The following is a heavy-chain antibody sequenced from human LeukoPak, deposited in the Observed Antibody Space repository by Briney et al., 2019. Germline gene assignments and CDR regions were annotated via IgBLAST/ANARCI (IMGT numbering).Heavy chain of an antibody. D-gene: IGHD2-2*03. CDR1: GGSFSGYY. Sequence: SETLSLTCAVYGGSFSGYYWSWIGQPPGKGLEWIGEINHSGSTNYNPSLKSRVTISVDTSKNQFSLKLSSVTAADTAVYYCARVDIVVVPAALYNWFDPWGQGTLVTVSS. CDR3: ARVDIVVVPAALYNWFDP. CDR2: INHSGST. J-gene: IGHJ5*02. V-gene: IGHV4-34*01.